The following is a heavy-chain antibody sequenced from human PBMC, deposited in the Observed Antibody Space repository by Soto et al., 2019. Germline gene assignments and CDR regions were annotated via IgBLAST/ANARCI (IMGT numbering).Heavy chain of an antibody. J-gene: IGHJ6*02. CDR3: SILPPEKYSASDFPMDV. Sequence: EVQVLESGGGLEMPGWSLRLSCITSGFAFRDFAMTWFRQAPGKGLEWVGFITSKKYGATPQYAASVRGRFSISRDDSKGIAYLQMNNLRTDDTAVYYCSILPPEKYSASDFPMDVWGQRTTVTVSS. D-gene: IGHD5-12*01. CDR1: GFAFRDFA. V-gene: IGHV3-49*05. CDR2: ITSKKYGATP.